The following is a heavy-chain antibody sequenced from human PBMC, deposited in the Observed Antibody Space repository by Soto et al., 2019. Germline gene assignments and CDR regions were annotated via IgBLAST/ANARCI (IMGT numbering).Heavy chain of an antibody. CDR1: GYTFTSYG. J-gene: IGHJ4*02. CDR3: ARSSGPYYYDSSGYYF. Sequence: KKSWASVKVSCKASGYTFTSYGISWVRQAPGQGLEWMGWISAYNGNTNYAQKLQGRVTMTTDTSTSTAYMELSSLRSEDTAVYYCARSSGPYYYDSSGYYFSGQGTLVTVSS. D-gene: IGHD3-22*01. CDR2: ISAYNGNT. V-gene: IGHV1-18*01.